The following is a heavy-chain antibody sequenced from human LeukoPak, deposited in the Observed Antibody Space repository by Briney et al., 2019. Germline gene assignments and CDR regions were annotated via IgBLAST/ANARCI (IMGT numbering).Heavy chain of an antibody. CDR3: AKDRIAAGLDY. D-gene: IGHD6-6*01. CDR2: ISYDGSNK. Sequence: PGGSLRLSCAASGFTFSSYGMHWVRQAPGKGLEWVAVISYDGSNKYYADSVKGRFTISRDNSKNTLYLQMNSLRAEDMAVYYCAKDRIAAGLDYWGQGTLVTVSS. V-gene: IGHV3-30*18. J-gene: IGHJ4*02. CDR1: GFTFSSYG.